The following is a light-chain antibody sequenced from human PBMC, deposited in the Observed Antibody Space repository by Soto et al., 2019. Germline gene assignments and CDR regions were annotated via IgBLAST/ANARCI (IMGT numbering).Light chain of an antibody. CDR2: AAS. Sequence: DIQMTQSPSTLPAFVGDRLTITCRASQSISFSLAWYQQKAGKAPKLLIYAASSLQSGVPSRFSGSGSGTEFTLTISRLEPEDFAVYYCQQYGSSLTFGGGTKVDIK. CDR3: QQYGSSLT. CDR1: QSISFS. V-gene: IGKV1-5*01. J-gene: IGKJ4*01.